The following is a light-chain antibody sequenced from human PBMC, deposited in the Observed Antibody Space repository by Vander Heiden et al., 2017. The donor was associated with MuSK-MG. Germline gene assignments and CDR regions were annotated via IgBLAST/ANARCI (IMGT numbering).Light chain of an antibody. CDR1: QRLLSNTKNF. V-gene: IGKV4-1*01. J-gene: IGKJ1*01. Sequence: DIVMTRSPYSLAVSLRERSTISGKSNQRLLSNTKNFLAWFQQKPGQPPKLLIYWASTRESGVPDRFSGSGSGTDFTLTISSLQAEDVAVYYCQQYYTSPQTFGQGTKVEIK. CDR2: WAS. CDR3: QQYYTSPQT.